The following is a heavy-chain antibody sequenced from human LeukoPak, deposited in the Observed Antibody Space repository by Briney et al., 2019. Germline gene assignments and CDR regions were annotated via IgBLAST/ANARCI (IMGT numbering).Heavy chain of an antibody. V-gene: IGHV3-66*02. D-gene: IGHD1-14*01. CDR1: GFTVNRNV. CDR3: ARDLAGFEEPRYYYYMDV. J-gene: IGHJ6*03. Sequence: GGSLRLSCVASGFTVNRNVMSWVRQAPGKGLEWVSLIYSDDRAFYADSVKGRFTISRNKSKNTLFLQMSSLKPEDTAIYCCARDLAGFEEPRYYYYMDVWGKGTTVTVSS. CDR2: IYSDDRA.